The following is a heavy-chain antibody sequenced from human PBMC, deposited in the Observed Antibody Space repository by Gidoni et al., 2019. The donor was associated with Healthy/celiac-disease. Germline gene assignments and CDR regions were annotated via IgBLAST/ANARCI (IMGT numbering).Heavy chain of an antibody. CDR1: GFTFSSYS. J-gene: IGHJ3*02. V-gene: IGHV3-21*01. Sequence: EVQLVESGGGLVKPGGSLRLSCAASGFTFSSYSMNWVRQAPGKGLEWVSSISSSSSYIYYADSVKGRFTISRDNAKNSLYLQMNSLRAEDTAVYYCARDLKLERRLPRIDAFDIWGQGTMVTVSS. CDR3: ARDLKLERRLPRIDAFDI. CDR2: ISSSSSYI. D-gene: IGHD1-1*01.